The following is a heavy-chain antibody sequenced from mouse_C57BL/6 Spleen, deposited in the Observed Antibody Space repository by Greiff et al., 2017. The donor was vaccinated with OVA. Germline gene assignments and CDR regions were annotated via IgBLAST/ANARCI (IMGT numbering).Heavy chain of an antibody. CDR2: IDPETGGT. Sequence: VQLQQSGAELVRPGASVTLSCKASGYTFTDYEMHWVKQTPVHGLEWIGAIDPETGGTAYNQKFKGKAILTADKSSSTAYMELRSLTSEYSAVYYCTRDYGFAYWGQGTLVTVSA. CDR3: TRDYGFAY. J-gene: IGHJ3*01. V-gene: IGHV1-15*01. D-gene: IGHD1-1*01. CDR1: GYTFTDYE.